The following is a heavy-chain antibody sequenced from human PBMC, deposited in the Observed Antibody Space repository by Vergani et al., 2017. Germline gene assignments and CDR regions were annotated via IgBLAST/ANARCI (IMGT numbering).Heavy chain of an antibody. CDR2: IYYSGST. Sequence: QLQLQESGPGLVKPSETLSLTCTVSGGSISSSSYYWGWIRQPPGKGLEWIGSIYYSGSTYYNPSLKSRVTISVDTSKNQFSLKLSSVTAADTAVYYCARDLDYGGSDYWGQGTLVTVSS. CDR3: ARDLDYGGSDY. V-gene: IGHV4-39*02. CDR1: GGSISSSSYY. D-gene: IGHD4-23*01. J-gene: IGHJ4*02.